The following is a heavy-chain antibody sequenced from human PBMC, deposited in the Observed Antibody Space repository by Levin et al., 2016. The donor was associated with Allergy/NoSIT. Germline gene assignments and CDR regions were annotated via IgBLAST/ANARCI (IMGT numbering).Heavy chain of an antibody. Sequence: GESLKISCAASGFTFSSYAMSWVRQAPGKGLEWVSAISGSGGSTYYADSVKGRFTISRDNSKNTLYLQMNSLRAEDTAVYYCAKDYSNVLYYYYGMDVWGQGTTVTVSS. D-gene: IGHD4-11*01. V-gene: IGHV3-23*01. CDR2: ISGSGGST. J-gene: IGHJ6*02. CDR1: GFTFSSYA. CDR3: AKDYSNVLYYYYGMDV.